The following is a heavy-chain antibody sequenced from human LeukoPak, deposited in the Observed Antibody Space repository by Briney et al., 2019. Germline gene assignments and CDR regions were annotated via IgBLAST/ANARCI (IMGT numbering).Heavy chain of an antibody. V-gene: IGHV1-24*01. CDR1: GYTLTELS. J-gene: IGHJ4*02. CDR3: ARDFYGQPYDYVWGSYRGGGFDY. Sequence: ASVKVSCKVSGYTLTELSMHWVRQAPGKGLEWMGGFDPEDGETIYAQKFQGRVTMTEDTSTDTAYMELSSLRAEDTAVYYCARDFYGQPYDYVWGSYRGGGFDYWGQGTLVTVSS. CDR2: FDPEDGET. D-gene: IGHD3-16*02.